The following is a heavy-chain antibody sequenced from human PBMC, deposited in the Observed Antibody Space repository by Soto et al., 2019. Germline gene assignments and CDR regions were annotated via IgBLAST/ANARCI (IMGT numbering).Heavy chain of an antibody. D-gene: IGHD3-3*01. Sequence: EVQLVESGGGLVQPGGSMRLSCAASGFTFSGSWMHWVRQAPGKELVWVSRTNGDGSGTSYSDFVKGRFTISRDDAKNTLFLQMNGLRAEYTAVYYCSRAIFGAVTANDYWGQGTLVTVSS. V-gene: IGHV3-74*01. CDR2: TNGDGSGT. J-gene: IGHJ4*02. CDR3: SRAIFGAVTANDY. CDR1: GFTFSGSW.